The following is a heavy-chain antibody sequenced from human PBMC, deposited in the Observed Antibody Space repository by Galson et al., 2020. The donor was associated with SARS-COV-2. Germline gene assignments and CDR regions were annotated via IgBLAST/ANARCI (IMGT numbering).Heavy chain of an antibody. CDR1: GYTFTGYY. J-gene: IGHJ6*02. Sequence: ASVKVSCKASGYTFTGYYLHWVRQAPGQGLEWMGWINPNSGGTNYAQKFQGRVTMTGDTSISTAYMELSSLRSDDTAVYVCARSCSSTKCFQTDGMDVWGQGATVTVSS. D-gene: IGHD2-2*01. V-gene: IGHV1-2*02. CDR3: ARSCSSTKCFQTDGMDV. CDR2: INPNSGGT.